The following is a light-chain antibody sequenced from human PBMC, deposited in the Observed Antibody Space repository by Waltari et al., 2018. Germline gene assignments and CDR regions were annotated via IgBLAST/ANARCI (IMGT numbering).Light chain of an antibody. CDR3: QSYDSSLSGFYV. CDR2: GNS. CDR1: SSNIGAGYD. Sequence: QSVLTQPPSVSGAPGQRVTISCTGSSSNIGAGYDVHWYQQLPGTAPKLLIYGNSNRPSGFPDRFSGSKSGTSASLAITGLQAEDDADYYCQSYDSSLSGFYVFGTGTKVTVL. J-gene: IGLJ1*01. V-gene: IGLV1-40*01.